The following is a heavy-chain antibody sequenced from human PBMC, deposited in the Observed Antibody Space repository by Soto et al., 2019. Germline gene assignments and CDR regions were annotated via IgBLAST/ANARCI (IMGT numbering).Heavy chain of an antibody. D-gene: IGHD6-19*01. Sequence: VLLQESGPGLLRPSETLSLTCTVSDDSFRGAEYYWSWIRQPLGKGPEWIGYTYYNGDTKYNPALRSRVTMSEDTSKNPFSLRLSSVTAADTAVYFCARGPAYIDGWRTFDLWGRGTLVTVSS. V-gene: IGHV4-61*08. CDR3: ARGPAYIDGWRTFDL. J-gene: IGHJ4*02. CDR2: TYYNGDT. CDR1: DDSFRGAEYY.